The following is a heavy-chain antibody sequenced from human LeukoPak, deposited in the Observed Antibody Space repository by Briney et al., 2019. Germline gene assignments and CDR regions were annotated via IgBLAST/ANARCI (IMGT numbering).Heavy chain of an antibody. V-gene: IGHV3-23*01. Sequence: SGGSLRLSCAASGFTFSSYAMSWVGQAPGKGLEGVSVISSSGGSTYYADSVKGRFTISRDNSKNTLYLQMNSLRADDTAVYYCANSLAVTGLFDYWGQGSLVTVSS. J-gene: IGHJ4*02. D-gene: IGHD6-19*01. CDR1: GFTFSSYA. CDR3: ANSLAVTGLFDY. CDR2: ISSSGGST.